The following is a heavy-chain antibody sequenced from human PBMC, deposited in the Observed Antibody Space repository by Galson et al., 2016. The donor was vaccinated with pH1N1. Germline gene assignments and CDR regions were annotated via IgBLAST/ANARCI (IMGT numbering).Heavy chain of an antibody. V-gene: IGHV3-48*03. Sequence: SLRLSCAASGFASSSYEMNWVRQAPGKGLEWVSHISRSGSTIHYADSVKGRFTVSRDNAKNSLYLQMNSLRAEDTAVYYCAKDHPSEGWPALDSWGQGTLVTVSS. CDR3: AKDHPSEGWPALDS. J-gene: IGHJ4*02. CDR2: ISRSGSTI. CDR1: GFASSSYE. D-gene: IGHD2-15*01.